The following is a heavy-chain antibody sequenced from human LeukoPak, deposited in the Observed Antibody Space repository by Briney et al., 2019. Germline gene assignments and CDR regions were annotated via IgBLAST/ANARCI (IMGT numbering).Heavy chain of an antibody. Sequence: GRSLRLSCAASGFTFSSYAMHWVRQAPGKGLEWVAVISYDGSNKYYADSVKGRFTISRDNSKNTLYLQMNSLRAEDTAVYYCAREGGGSGWYRSNWFDPWGPGTLVTVSS. D-gene: IGHD6-19*01. CDR3: AREGGGSGWYRSNWFDP. J-gene: IGHJ5*02. V-gene: IGHV3-30*04. CDR2: ISYDGSNK. CDR1: GFTFSSYA.